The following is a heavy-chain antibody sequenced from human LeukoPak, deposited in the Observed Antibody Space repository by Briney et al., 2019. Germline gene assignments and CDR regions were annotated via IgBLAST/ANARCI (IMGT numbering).Heavy chain of an antibody. CDR3: ARGVDTAMVMFDY. J-gene: IGHJ4*02. CDR2: IYHSGST. CDR1: GYSISSGYY. Sequence: SETLSLTCTVSGYSISSGYYWGWIRQPPGKGLEWIGSIYHSGSTYYNPSLKIRVTISVDTSKNQFSLKLSSVTAADTAVYYCARGVDTAMVMFDYWGQGTLVTVSS. D-gene: IGHD5-18*01. V-gene: IGHV4-38-2*02.